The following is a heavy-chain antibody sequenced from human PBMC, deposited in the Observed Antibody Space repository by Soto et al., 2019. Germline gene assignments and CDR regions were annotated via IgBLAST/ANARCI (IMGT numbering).Heavy chain of an antibody. CDR3: AREQHDPYDASGYYFNWFDP. V-gene: IGHV1-69*13. CDR2: VIPLFGAA. Sequence: ASVKVSCKASGGTFSNYGINWVRQAPGQGLEWMGGVIPLFGAANYAQKFQGRVTITADASTSMVYMQLSSLRSEDTAVYYCAREQHDPYDASGYYFNWFDPWGQGTLVTVSS. D-gene: IGHD3-22*01. J-gene: IGHJ5*02. CDR1: GGTFSNYG.